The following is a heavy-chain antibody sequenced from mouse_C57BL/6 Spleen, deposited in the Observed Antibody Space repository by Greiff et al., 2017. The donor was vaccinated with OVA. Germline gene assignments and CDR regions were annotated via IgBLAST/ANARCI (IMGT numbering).Heavy chain of an antibody. J-gene: IGHJ4*01. CDR1: GFSFNTYA. Sequence: EVQVVESGGGLVQPKGSLKLSCAASGFSFNTYAMNWVRQAPGKGLEWVARIRSKSNNYATYYADSVKDRFTISRDDSESMLYLQMNNLKTEDTAMYYCVRPYYGSSPPYAMDYWGQGTSVTVSS. V-gene: IGHV10-1*01. CDR3: VRPYYGSSPPYAMDY. CDR2: IRSKSNNYAT. D-gene: IGHD1-1*01.